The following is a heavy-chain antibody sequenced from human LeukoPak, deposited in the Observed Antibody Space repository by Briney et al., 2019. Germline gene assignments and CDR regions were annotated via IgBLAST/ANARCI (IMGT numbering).Heavy chain of an antibody. CDR3: ARVGQSDGMDV. Sequence: AAVKVSCKASGYTFTGYYTHWVRLAPGQGLELMGCINPNSGDTNYAQKFQGRVTMTRDTSISTAYMELSRLRSDDTAVYYCARVGQSDGMDVWGQGTTVTVSS. J-gene: IGHJ6*02. CDR1: GYTFTGYY. V-gene: IGHV1-2*02. CDR2: INPNSGDT.